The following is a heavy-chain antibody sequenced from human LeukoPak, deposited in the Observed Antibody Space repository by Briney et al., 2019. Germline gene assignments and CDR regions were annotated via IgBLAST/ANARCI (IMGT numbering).Heavy chain of an antibody. Sequence: SETLSLTCTVSGGSVSSSSYYWGWIRQPPGKGLEWIGSIYYSGSTYYNPSLKSRVTISIDMSKNQFSLKLSSVTAADTAVYYCARRRSGSYGNFDYWGQRTLVTVSS. D-gene: IGHD1-26*01. CDR1: GGSVSSSSYY. V-gene: IGHV4-39*01. CDR3: ARRRSGSYGNFDY. CDR2: IYYSGST. J-gene: IGHJ4*02.